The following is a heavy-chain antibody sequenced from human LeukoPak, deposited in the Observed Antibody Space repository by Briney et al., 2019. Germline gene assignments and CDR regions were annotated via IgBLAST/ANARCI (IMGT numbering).Heavy chain of an antibody. CDR3: ARDFGYEYSSSSVFDY. Sequence: GASVKVSCKASGYTFTSYGISWVRQAPGQGLEWMGWISAYNGNTNYAQKLQGRVTMTTDTSTSTAYMELRSLRSDDTAVYYCARDFGYEYSSSSVFDYWGQGTLVTVSS. J-gene: IGHJ4*02. CDR1: GYTFTSYG. CDR2: ISAYNGNT. V-gene: IGHV1-18*01. D-gene: IGHD6-6*01.